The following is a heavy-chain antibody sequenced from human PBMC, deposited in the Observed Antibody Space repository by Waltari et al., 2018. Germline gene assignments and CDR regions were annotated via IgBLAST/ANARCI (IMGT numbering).Heavy chain of an antibody. CDR2: MSYSGRT. V-gene: IGHV4-39*01. Sequence: YWGGIRRARGKGLEWIGSMSYSGRTYYNPSLKSRVTISEDTSKNQLSLKVSSVTAADTAVYYCARQNSLSNDGFDIWGQGTLVTVSS. J-gene: IGHJ3*02. CDR1: Y. CDR3: ARQNSLSNDGFDI.